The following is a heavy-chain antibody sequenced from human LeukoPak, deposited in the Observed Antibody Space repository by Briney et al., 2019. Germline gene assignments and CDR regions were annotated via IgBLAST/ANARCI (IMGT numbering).Heavy chain of an antibody. CDR2: IYYSGST. D-gene: IGHD2-15*01. V-gene: IGHV4-59*01. Sequence: SETLSLTCTVSGGSICSYYWSWIRQPPGKGLEWIGYIYYSGSTNYNPSLKSRVTISVDTSKNQFSLKLSSVTAADTAVYYCARDCSGGSCYSRSRAFDIWGQGTMVTVSS. J-gene: IGHJ3*02. CDR3: ARDCSGGSCYSRSRAFDI. CDR1: GGSICSYY.